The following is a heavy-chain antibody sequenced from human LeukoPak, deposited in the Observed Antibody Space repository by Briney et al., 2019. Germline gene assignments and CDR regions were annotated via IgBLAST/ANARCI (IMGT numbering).Heavy chain of an antibody. Sequence: ASVKVSCKASGGTFSSYAISWVRQAPGKGLEWMGGFDPEDGETIYAQKFQGRVTMTEDTSTDTAYMELSSLRSEDTAVYYCATDPGYSYGYDYWGQGTLVTVSS. CDR2: FDPEDGET. J-gene: IGHJ4*02. V-gene: IGHV1-24*01. CDR1: GGTFSSYA. D-gene: IGHD5-18*01. CDR3: ATDPGYSYGYDY.